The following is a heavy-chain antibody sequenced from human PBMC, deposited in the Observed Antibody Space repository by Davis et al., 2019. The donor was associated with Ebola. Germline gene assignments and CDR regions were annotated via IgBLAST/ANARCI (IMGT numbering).Heavy chain of an antibody. V-gene: IGHV3-9*01. CDR2: ISWNSGSI. J-gene: IGHJ4*02. CDR3: AKDIGIAAAGTWVY. CDR1: GFTFDDYA. D-gene: IGHD6-13*01. Sequence: PGGSLRLSCAASGFTFDDYAMHWVRQAPGKGLEWVSGISWNSGSIGYADSVKGRFTISRDNAKNSLYLQMNSLRAEDTALYYCAKDIGIAAAGTWVYWGQGTLVTVSS.